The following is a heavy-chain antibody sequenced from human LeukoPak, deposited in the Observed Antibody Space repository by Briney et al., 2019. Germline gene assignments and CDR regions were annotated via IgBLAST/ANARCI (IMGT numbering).Heavy chain of an antibody. D-gene: IGHD1-26*01. Sequence: GGSLRLSCAASGFTFSSYALTWVRQAPGKGLEWVSAISGGGGSAYYADSVKGRFTISRDSSMNTLYLPMNSLTAGDTAVYYCAKAVGATRGYYYSGMGVWGQGTTVTVSS. CDR1: GFTFSSYA. CDR2: ISGGGGSA. CDR3: AKAVGATRGYYYSGMGV. J-gene: IGHJ6*02. V-gene: IGHV3-23*01.